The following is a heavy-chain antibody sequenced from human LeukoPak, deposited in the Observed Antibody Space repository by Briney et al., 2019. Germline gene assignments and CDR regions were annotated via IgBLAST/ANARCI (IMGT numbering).Heavy chain of an antibody. V-gene: IGHV2-70*04. Sequence: SGPALVKPTQTLTLTCTFSGLSLSTSGMRVSWIRQPPGKALEWLARIDWDDDKFYSTSLKTRLTISKDTSKNQVVLTMTNMDPVDTATYYCARTVMASGGAYYYYYYMDVWGKGTTVTVSS. CDR3: ARTVMASGGAYYYYYYMDV. D-gene: IGHD3-10*01. CDR1: GLSLSTSGMR. J-gene: IGHJ6*03. CDR2: IDWDDDK.